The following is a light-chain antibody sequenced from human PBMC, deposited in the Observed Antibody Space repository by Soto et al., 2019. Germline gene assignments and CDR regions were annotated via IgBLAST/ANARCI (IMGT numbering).Light chain of an antibody. CDR2: GAS. V-gene: IGKV3-20*01. CDR1: ETISSNY. J-gene: IGKJ1*01. CDR3: QQYYSSPPT. Sequence: EIVLTQSPGTLSFSPGRRETLSRRASETISSNYFAWYQQKPGQAPRLLIYGASSRATGIPDRFSGSGSGTHFTLTITSLQAEDVAVYYCQQYYSSPPTFGQGTKV.